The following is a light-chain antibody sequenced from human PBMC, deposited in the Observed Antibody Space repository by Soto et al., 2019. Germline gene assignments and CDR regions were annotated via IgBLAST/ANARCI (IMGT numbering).Light chain of an antibody. CDR2: SNN. V-gene: IGLV1-44*01. CDR1: SSNIGSYT. CDR3: AAWDDSLNGVV. Sequence: QSVLTQPPSASGTPGQRVTISCSGSSSNIGSYTVNWYQQLPGTAPKRLIYSNNQRPSGVPDRFSGSKSGTSVSLAISGLQSEDEADYYCAAWDDSLNGVVFGGGTKLTVL. J-gene: IGLJ2*01.